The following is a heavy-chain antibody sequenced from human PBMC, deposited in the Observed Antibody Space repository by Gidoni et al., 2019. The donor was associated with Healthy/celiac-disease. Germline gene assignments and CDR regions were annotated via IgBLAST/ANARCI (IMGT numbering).Heavy chain of an antibody. J-gene: IGHJ3*02. CDR1: GGSISSSSYY. Sequence: QLQLQESGPGLVKPSETLSLTCTVSGGSISSSSYYWGWIRQPPGKGLEWIGSIYYSWSTYYNPSLKSRVTISVDTSKNQFSLKLSSVTAADTAVYYCARDWGSSVPDAFDIWGQGTMVTVSS. CDR2: IYYSWST. D-gene: IGHD6-19*01. CDR3: ARDWGSSVPDAFDI. V-gene: IGHV4-39*07.